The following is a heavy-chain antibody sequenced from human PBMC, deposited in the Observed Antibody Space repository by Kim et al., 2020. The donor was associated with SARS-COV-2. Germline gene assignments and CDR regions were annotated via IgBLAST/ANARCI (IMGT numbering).Heavy chain of an antibody. J-gene: IGHJ4*02. V-gene: IGHV3-21*01. CDR3: ARDNNWGDYFRFDY. CDR2: ISSSSSYI. D-gene: IGHD4-17*01. CDR1: GFTFSSYS. Sequence: GGSLRLSCTASGFTFSSYSMNWVRQAPGKGLEWVSSISSSSSYIYYADSVKGRFTISRDNAKNSLYLQMNSLRVEDTAVYYCARDNNWGDYFRFDYWGQGTLVTVSS.